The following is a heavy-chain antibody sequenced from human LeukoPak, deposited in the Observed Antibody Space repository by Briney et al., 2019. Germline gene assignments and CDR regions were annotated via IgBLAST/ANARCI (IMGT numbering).Heavy chain of an antibody. J-gene: IGHJ6*04. CDR1: GFTFSSYG. CDR2: ISYDGSNK. CDR3: AKDLRGYSYGLYYYGMDV. Sequence: PGGSLRLSCAASGFTFSSYGMHWVRQAPGKGLEWVAVISYDGSNKYYADPVKGRFTISRDNSKNTLYLQMNSLRAEDTAVYYCAKDLRGYSYGLYYYGMDVWGKGTTVTVSS. D-gene: IGHD5-18*01. V-gene: IGHV3-30*18.